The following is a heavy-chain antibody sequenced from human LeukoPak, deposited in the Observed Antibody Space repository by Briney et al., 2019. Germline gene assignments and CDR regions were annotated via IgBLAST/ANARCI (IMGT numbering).Heavy chain of an antibody. D-gene: IGHD1-26*01. CDR3: ASLTPLVGAASDY. J-gene: IGHJ4*02. Sequence: GGSLRLSCAASGFTFSSYAMSWVRQAPGKGREWVSAISGSGGSTYYADSVKGRFTISRDNSKNTLYLQMNSLRAEDTAVYYCASLTPLVGAASDYWGQGTLVTVSS. CDR2: ISGSGGST. CDR1: GFTFSSYA. V-gene: IGHV3-23*01.